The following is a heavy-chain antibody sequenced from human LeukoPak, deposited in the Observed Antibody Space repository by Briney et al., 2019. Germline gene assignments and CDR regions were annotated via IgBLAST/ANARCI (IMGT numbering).Heavy chain of an antibody. J-gene: IGHJ4*02. CDR3: AKLGYCGGDCYYFDY. V-gene: IGHV3-23*01. CDR1: GFTFNNYA. D-gene: IGHD2-21*02. CDR2: MSGTSYST. Sequence: GGSLRLSCAASGFTFNNYAMSWVRQAPGKGLEWVSTMSGTSYSTFYADSVKGRFTISRDNSRNTLYLQMNSLRAEDTAVYYCAKLGYCGGDCYYFDYWGQGTLVTVSS.